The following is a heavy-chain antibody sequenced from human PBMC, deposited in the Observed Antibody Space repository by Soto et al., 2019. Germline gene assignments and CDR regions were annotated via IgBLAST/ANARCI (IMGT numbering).Heavy chain of an antibody. CDR2: ISPASTYI. CDR1: GLNFEKCS. Sequence: GGSLRLSCTASGLNFEKCSFNWVRQPPGKGPEWLASISPASTYIRYADSVKGRFTISRDNARNSLSLQMMSLRADDTAMYYCAADTGDIEVVPATTWGQGTLVTVS. D-gene: IGHD2-15*01. J-gene: IGHJ4*02. CDR3: AADTGDIEVVPATT. V-gene: IGHV3-21*04.